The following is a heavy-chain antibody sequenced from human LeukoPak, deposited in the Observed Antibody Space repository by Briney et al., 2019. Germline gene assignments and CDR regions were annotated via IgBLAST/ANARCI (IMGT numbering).Heavy chain of an antibody. CDR2: INPTGGST. J-gene: IGHJ5*02. Sequence: GASVKVSFKASGYTFTSYYMHWVRQAPGQGLEWMGLINPTGGSTGYAQKFRGRVTMTRDMSTSTDYMELSSLRSEDTAIYYCARDNSVGDNAWWFDPWGQGTLVTVSS. CDR1: GYTFTSYY. CDR3: ARDNSVGDNAWWFDP. V-gene: IGHV1-46*01. D-gene: IGHD1-26*01.